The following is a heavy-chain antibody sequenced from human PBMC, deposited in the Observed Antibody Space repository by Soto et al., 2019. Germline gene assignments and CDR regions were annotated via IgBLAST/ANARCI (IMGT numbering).Heavy chain of an antibody. CDR1: GGSISNHY. J-gene: IGHJ4*02. V-gene: IGHV4-59*11. CDR2: IYYTGNT. Sequence: QVQLQESGPGLVKPSETLSLTCSVSGGSISNHYWSWIRQPPGKGLEWIGYIYYTGNTNYNPSLTSPVTMSVDTSRNQISLKLTTVTAADTAVYYCTRANWYSEYWGQGTLVTVSS. CDR3: TRANWYSEY. D-gene: IGHD7-27*01.